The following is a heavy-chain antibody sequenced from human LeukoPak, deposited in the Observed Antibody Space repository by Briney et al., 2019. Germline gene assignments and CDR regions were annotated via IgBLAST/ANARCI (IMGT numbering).Heavy chain of an antibody. V-gene: IGHV3-74*03. CDR1: GFKFSNYW. CDR3: ISASEGRSGGDY. D-gene: IGHD3-10*01. Sequence: PGGSLRLSCAASGFKFSNYWMHWVRQVPGKGLVWVSRINRDGGITTYADSVKGRFTISRDNAKNMLYLQLNSLRAEDTAVYYCISASEGRSGGDYWGQGTLVTVSS. J-gene: IGHJ4*02. CDR2: INRDGGIT.